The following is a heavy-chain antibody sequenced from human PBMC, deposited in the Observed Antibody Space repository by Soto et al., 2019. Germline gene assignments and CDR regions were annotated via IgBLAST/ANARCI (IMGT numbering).Heavy chain of an antibody. J-gene: IGHJ5*02. CDR3: VAWGTSTSNP. CDR2: TKPDGSEK. Sequence: GGSLRRSCAASGFTFNTRGMSWVRQAPGRGREWVAPTKPDGSEKYYVASARGRFTISRDNARNSLYLQMNSLRADDTALYYCVAWGTSTSNPWGQGTLVTVSS. D-gene: IGHD1-1*01. CDR1: GFTFNTRG. V-gene: IGHV3-7*01.